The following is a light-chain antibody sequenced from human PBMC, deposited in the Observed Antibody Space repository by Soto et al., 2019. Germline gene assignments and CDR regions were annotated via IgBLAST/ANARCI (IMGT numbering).Light chain of an antibody. Sequence: QSVLTQPASVSGSPGQSITISCTGTSSVVGGYNYVSWYQQHPGKAPKLMIYDVSNRPSGVSNRFSGSNSGNTASLTISGLQAEDEADYYCSSYTSSSTLDVVFGGGTKLTVL. CDR3: SSYTSSSTLDVV. CDR2: DVS. V-gene: IGLV2-14*01. CDR1: SSVVGGYNY. J-gene: IGLJ2*01.